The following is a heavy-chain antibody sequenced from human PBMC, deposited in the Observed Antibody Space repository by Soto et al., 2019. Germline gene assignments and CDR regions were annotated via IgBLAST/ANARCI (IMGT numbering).Heavy chain of an antibody. CDR2: IKPDESEK. J-gene: IGHJ5*02. D-gene: IGHD4-4*01. V-gene: IGHV3-7*01. Sequence: EVQLVESGGGLVQPGGSLRLSCTASGFTFSDSWMTWVRQAPGKGLEWVARIKPDESEKKYADSVKGRFSISRDNAKNSMYLQMDSLRGEDTAVYYCVRGGSNYASWGRGPLVTVSS. CDR3: VRGGSNYAS. CDR1: GFTFSDSW.